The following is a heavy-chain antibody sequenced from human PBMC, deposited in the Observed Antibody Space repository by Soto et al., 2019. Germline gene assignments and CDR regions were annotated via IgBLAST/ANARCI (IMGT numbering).Heavy chain of an antibody. V-gene: IGHV6-1*01. CDR3: ARGEQYSGRIFDY. J-gene: IGHJ4*01. Sequence: QTLSLTCAITGDSVSSNSAGWSWVRQSPSRGLEWLGRTYYRSKWYYEYAVSVRGRITINPDTSKNQYSLQLNSVTPEDTAVYFCARGEQYSGRIFDYWGQGTLVTVSS. CDR1: GDSVSSNSAG. CDR2: TYYRSKWYY. D-gene: IGHD1-26*01.